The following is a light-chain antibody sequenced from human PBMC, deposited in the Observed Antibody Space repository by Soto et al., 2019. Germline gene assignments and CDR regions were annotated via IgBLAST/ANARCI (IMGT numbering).Light chain of an antibody. CDR3: SAWDDSLNTWL. CDR2: SNS. CDR1: GSNIGTNT. Sequence: QSVLTQPPSASATPGQGVTISCSGSGSNIGTNTVNWYQQLPGAAPKLLIYSNSQRSSGVPVRFSASKSGTSASLAISGLKSDDEADYYCSAWDDSLNTWLFGGGTKLTVL. V-gene: IGLV1-44*01. J-gene: IGLJ3*02.